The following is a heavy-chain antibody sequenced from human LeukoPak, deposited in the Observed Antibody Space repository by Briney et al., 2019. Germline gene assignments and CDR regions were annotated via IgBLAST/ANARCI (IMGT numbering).Heavy chain of an antibody. CDR3: ARPRGSYYRDAFDI. CDR1: GFTFSSYS. J-gene: IGHJ3*02. Sequence: GGSLRLSCSASGFTFSSYSMNWVRQSPGKGLEWVSYITGSSSTIYYADSVRGRFTISRDNAKNSLYLQMNSLRDEDTAVYYCARPRGSYYRDAFDIWGQGTVVTVSS. CDR2: ITGSSSTI. V-gene: IGHV3-48*02. D-gene: IGHD1-26*01.